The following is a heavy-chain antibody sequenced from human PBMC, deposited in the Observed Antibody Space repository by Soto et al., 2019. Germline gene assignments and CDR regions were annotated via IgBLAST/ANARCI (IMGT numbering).Heavy chain of an antibody. V-gene: IGHV3-30-3*01. J-gene: IGHJ4*02. CDR2: ISYDGSNK. CDR1: GFTFSSYA. CDR3: ARDYSSHGPFDY. D-gene: IGHD6-13*01. Sequence: PGGSLRLSCAASGFTFSSYAMHWVRQAPGKGLEWVAVISYDGSNKYYADSVKGRFTISRDNAKNSLYLQMNSLRAEDTAVYYCARDYSSHGPFDYWGPGTLVNLSS.